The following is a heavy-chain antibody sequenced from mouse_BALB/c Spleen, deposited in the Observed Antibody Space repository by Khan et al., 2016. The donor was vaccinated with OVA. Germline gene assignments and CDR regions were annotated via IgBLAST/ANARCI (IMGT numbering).Heavy chain of an antibody. D-gene: IGHD2-14*01. V-gene: IGHV1-4*01. Sequence: QVQLKQSGAELARPGASVKMSCKTSGYTFTSNTMHWVKQRPGQGLEWIGYINPRSDYTIYSQKFKDKATLTADISSSTAYMRLSSLTSDDSAVYYCTRRTTGYAMDYWGQGTSVTVSS. CDR1: GYTFTSNT. J-gene: IGHJ4*01. CDR3: TRRTTGYAMDY. CDR2: INPRSDYT.